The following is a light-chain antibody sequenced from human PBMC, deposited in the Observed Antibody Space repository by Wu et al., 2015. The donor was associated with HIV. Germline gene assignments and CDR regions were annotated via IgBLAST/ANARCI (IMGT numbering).Light chain of an antibody. Sequence: EIVLTQSPDTLSLSPGERATLSCRASQSVSSTYLAWYQQKPGHPPRLLIYAASRRATGIPDRFSGSGSGTDFSLTISRLEPEDFAVYYCQQCGSSPLTFGGGTKVEIK. J-gene: IGKJ4*01. V-gene: IGKV3-20*01. CDR1: QSVSSTY. CDR2: AAS. CDR3: QQCGSSPLT.